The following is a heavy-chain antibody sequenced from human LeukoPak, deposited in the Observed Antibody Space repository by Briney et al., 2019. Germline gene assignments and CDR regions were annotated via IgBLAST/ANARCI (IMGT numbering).Heavy chain of an antibody. CDR3: ASLYYYDSSGQRGYFDY. J-gene: IGHJ4*02. V-gene: IGHV4-34*01. CDR1: GGSFSGYY. CDR2: INHSGST. D-gene: IGHD3-22*01. Sequence: SETLSLTCAVYGGSFSGYYWSWIRQPPGKGLEWIGEINHSGSTNYNPPLKSRVTISVDTSKNQFSLKLSSVTAADTAVYYCASLYYYDSSGQRGYFDYWGQGTLVTVSS.